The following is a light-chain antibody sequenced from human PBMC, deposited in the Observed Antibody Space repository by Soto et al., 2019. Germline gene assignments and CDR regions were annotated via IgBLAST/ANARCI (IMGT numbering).Light chain of an antibody. CDR1: QGIRNY. J-gene: IGKJ5*01. CDR2: IAS. V-gene: IGKV1-9*01. Sequence: DIQLTQSPSFVSASVGDRVTITCRASQGIRNYLAWYQQKPGRAPKLLMYIASTLQTGVPSRFTGSQSGTEFTLTITSLQPEDFATYYCQQVNNYPITFGQGTRLEIK. CDR3: QQVNNYPIT.